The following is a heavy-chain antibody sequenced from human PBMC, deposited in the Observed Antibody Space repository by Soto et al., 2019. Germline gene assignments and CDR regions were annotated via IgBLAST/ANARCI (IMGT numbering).Heavy chain of an antibody. CDR3: ARGGGYSYGTNDAFDI. Sequence: GGSLRLSCAASGFTFGTYGMHCVRQAPGKGLEWVAVIPDDGRNKYNTPSVEGRFTISRDNSKNTLFLQMNGLRTEDTAVYYCARGGGYSYGTNDAFDIWGPGTMVTVSS. J-gene: IGHJ3*02. D-gene: IGHD5-18*01. V-gene: IGHV3-30*03. CDR2: IPDDGRNK. CDR1: GFTFGTYG.